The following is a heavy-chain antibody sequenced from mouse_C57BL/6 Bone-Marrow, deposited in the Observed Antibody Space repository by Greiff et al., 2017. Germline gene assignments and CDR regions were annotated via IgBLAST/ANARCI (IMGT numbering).Heavy chain of an antibody. CDR2: IRSKSNNYAT. D-gene: IGHD2-4*01. CDR3: VRGGLRYWYFDV. CDR1: GFSFNTYA. J-gene: IGHJ1*03. Sequence: EVQWVESGGGLVQPKGSLKLSCAASGFSFNTYAMNWVRQAPGKGLEWVARIRSKSNNYATYYADSVKDRFTISRDDSESMLYLQMNNLKTEDTATYYCVRGGLRYWYFDVWGTGTTVTVSS. V-gene: IGHV10-1*01.